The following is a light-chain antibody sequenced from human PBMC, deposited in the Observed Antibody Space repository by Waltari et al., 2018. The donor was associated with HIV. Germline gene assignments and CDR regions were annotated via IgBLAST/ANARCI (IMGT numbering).Light chain of an antibody. CDR1: SSDIGYFDY. CDR2: EVN. CDR3: CSYAGSYTYV. Sequence: QSALTQPRSVSGSPGQSVTISCTGTSSDIGYFDYVSWYQQYPGNTPRVIIYEVNPRPSGLPDLFTGSKSGITASLTISGLQGDDEADYYCCSYAGSYTYVFGTGTKVNVL. V-gene: IGLV2-11*01. J-gene: IGLJ1*01.